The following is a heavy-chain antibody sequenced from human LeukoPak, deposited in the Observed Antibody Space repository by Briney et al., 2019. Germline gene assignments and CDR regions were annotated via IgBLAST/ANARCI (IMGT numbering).Heavy chain of an antibody. V-gene: IGHV4-59*01. Sequence: SETLSLTCTVSGGSISNSYWSWIRQPPGKGLEWIGYIYYSGSANYIPSLKSRVTISVDTSKNQFSLKLNSVTAADTAVYYCARQVHPGYFDPWGQGTLVTVSS. CDR2: IYYSGSA. CDR1: GGSISNSY. D-gene: IGHD1-1*01. J-gene: IGHJ5*02. CDR3: ARQVHPGYFDP.